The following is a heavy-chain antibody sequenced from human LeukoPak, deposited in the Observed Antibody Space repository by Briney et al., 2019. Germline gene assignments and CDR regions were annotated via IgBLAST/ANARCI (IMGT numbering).Heavy chain of an antibody. Sequence: TGGSLRLSCAASGFSFSNHGMHWVRQAPGKGLEWVAVISYDGSNKYYADSVKGRFTISRDNSKNTLYLQMNSLRAEDTAVYYCAKDEVVVPVVDWGQGTLVTVSS. CDR2: ISYDGSNK. V-gene: IGHV3-30*18. CDR3: AKDEVVVPVVD. D-gene: IGHD2-15*01. CDR1: GFSFSNHG. J-gene: IGHJ4*02.